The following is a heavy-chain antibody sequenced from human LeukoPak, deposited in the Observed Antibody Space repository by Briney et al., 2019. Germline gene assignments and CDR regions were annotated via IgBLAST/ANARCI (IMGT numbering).Heavy chain of an antibody. J-gene: IGHJ4*02. V-gene: IGHV3-21*01. CDR1: GFNFEIYS. D-gene: IGHD4/OR15-4a*01. CDR3: ARDATLVAFDY. Sequence: GGSLRLSCEASGFNFEIYSMNWVRQAPGKGLEWVSSISSSSNFIYYADSVKGRFTISRDNAKNSLYLQMSSLRVEDTAAYYCARDATLVAFDYWGLGTLVSVSS. CDR2: ISSSSNFI.